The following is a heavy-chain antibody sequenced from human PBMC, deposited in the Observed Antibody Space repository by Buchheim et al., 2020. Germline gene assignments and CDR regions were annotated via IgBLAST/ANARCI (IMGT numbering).Heavy chain of an antibody. J-gene: IGHJ4*02. CDR3: VRGQGYCSSGASWYIFDY. CDR2: IYPGDSDT. V-gene: IGHV5-51*01. Sequence: EVQLVQSGAEVKKPGESLKISCKASGYSFSSYWIGWVRQMSGKGLEWMGIIYPGDSDTRYSPSFQGQVTISADKSISTAYLQWSSLKASDSAMYYCVRGQGYCSSGASWYIFDYWGQGIL. D-gene: IGHD2-15*01. CDR1: GYSFSSYW.